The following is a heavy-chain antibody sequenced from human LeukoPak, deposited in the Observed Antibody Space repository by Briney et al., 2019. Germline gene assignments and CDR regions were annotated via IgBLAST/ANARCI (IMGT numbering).Heavy chain of an antibody. D-gene: IGHD5-12*01. J-gene: IGHJ3*02. CDR2: IYYSGST. V-gene: IGHV4-59*01. CDR1: GGSFSRYY. CDR3: ARVEYSGYDYRGAFDI. Sequence: SETLSLTCAVYGGSFSRYYWSWIRQPPGKGLEWIGYIYYSGSTNYNPSLKSRVTISVDTSKNQFSLKLSSVTASDTAVYYCARVEYSGYDYRGAFDIWGQGTMVTVSS.